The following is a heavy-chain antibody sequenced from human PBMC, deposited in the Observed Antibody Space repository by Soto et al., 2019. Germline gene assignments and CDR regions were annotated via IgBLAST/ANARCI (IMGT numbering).Heavy chain of an antibody. V-gene: IGHV1-2*04. CDR1: GYTFTGYY. CDR3: ARDLRYDILTGYYHSVGY. Sequence: ASVKVSCKASGYTFTGYYMHWVRQAPGQGLEWMGWINPNSGGTNYAQKFQGWVTMTRDTSISTAYMELSRLRSDDTAVYYCARDLRYDILTGYYHSVGYWGQGTLVTVSS. CDR2: INPNSGGT. D-gene: IGHD3-9*01. J-gene: IGHJ4*02.